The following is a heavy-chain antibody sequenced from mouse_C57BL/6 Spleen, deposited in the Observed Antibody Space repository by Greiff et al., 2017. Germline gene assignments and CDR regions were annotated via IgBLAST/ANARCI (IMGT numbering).Heavy chain of an antibody. CDR1: GYTFTSYG. CDR3: ARSSGNYDYAMDY. Sequence: VKLVESGAELARPGASVKLSCKASGYTFTSYGISWVKQRTGQGLEWIGEIYPRSGNTYYNEKFKGKATLTADKSSSTAYMELRSLTSEDSAVYFCARSSGNYDYAMDYWGQGTSVTVSS. J-gene: IGHJ4*01. V-gene: IGHV1-81*01. CDR2: IYPRSGNT. D-gene: IGHD2-1*01.